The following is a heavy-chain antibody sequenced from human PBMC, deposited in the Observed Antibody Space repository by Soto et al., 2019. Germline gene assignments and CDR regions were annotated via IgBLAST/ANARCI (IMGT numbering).Heavy chain of an antibody. J-gene: IGHJ3*02. D-gene: IGHD1-26*01. Sequence: GGSLRLSCAASGFTFSSSWMSWVRQAPGKGLEWVANIKEDGSEKNYVDSMKGRFTISRDNAKNSLYLQMNSLRAEDTAVYYCATLSFTTPNMRAFDIWGQGTMVTVSS. CDR2: IKEDGSEK. CDR3: ATLSFTTPNMRAFDI. CDR1: GFTFSSSW. V-gene: IGHV3-7*01.